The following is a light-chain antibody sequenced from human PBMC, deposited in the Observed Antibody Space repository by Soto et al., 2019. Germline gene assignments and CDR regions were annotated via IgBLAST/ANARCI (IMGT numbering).Light chain of an antibody. CDR2: GAS. Sequence: EIRMTQSPDNLSLSHGDRGTLSCRASQSVSSNLAWYKQKPGQAPRLLIYGASTRVTGIPARFSGSGSGTEFTLTIICLQSEDFAGYSCQEYNIWPQRFGEGAKVDIK. J-gene: IGKJ1*01. V-gene: IGKV3-15*01. CDR3: QEYNIWPQR. CDR1: QSVSSN.